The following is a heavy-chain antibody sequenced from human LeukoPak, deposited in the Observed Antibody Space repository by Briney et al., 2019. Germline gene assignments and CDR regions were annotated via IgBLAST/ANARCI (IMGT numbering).Heavy chain of an antibody. J-gene: IGHJ4*02. CDR1: GYPFTNHG. CDR3: ARDWPIVIADY. CDR2: INANSGDT. V-gene: IGHV1-18*01. Sequence: ALVKVSCKTSGYPFTNHGVSWVRQAPGQGLEWMGWINANSGDTNYAQRFQGRLTMTTDTSTTTAYMELRSLSSDDTAVYYCARDWPIVIADYWGQGTLVTVSS. D-gene: IGHD2/OR15-2a*01.